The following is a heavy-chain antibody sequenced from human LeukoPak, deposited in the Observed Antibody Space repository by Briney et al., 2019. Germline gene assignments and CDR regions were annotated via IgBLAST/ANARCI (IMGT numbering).Heavy chain of an antibody. D-gene: IGHD1-7*01. CDR1: GGSISSFY. J-gene: IGHJ3*02. V-gene: IGHV4-59*01. Sequence: PSQTLSLTCTVSGGSISSFYWSWIRHHRGRGLGWSRYIYYSGHTNYSPSLKSRVTMPVDTSKSQSSLKLSSVTAADTAVYYCARDWITGTGDAFDIWGQGTMVTVSS. CDR3: ARDWITGTGDAFDI. CDR2: IYYSGHT.